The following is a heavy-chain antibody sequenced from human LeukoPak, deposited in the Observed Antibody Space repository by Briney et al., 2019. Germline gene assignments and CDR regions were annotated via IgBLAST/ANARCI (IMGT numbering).Heavy chain of an antibody. Sequence: GGSLRLSCAASGLTFSSYEMNWVRQAPGKGLEWVSAISGSGGSTYYADSVKGRFTISRDNSKNTLYLQMNSLRAEDTAVYYCAKENDWYYFDYWGQGTLVTVSS. J-gene: IGHJ4*02. CDR3: AKENDWYYFDY. CDR1: GLTFSSYE. V-gene: IGHV3-23*01. CDR2: ISGSGGST. D-gene: IGHD3-9*01.